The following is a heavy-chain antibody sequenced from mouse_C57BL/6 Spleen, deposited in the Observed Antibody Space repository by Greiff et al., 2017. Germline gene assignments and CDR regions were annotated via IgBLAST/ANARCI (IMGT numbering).Heavy chain of an antibody. J-gene: IGHJ1*03. CDR1: GFTFTDYY. V-gene: IGHV7-3*01. Sequence: EVQGVESGGGLVQPGGSLSLSCAASGFTFTDYYMSWVRQPPGKALEWLGFIRNKANGYTTEYSASVKGRFTISRDNSQRILYLQMNALRAEDSATYYCARSLITTVVATSYWYFDVWGTGTTVTVSS. D-gene: IGHD1-1*01. CDR3: ARSLITTVVATSYWYFDV. CDR2: IRNKANGYTT.